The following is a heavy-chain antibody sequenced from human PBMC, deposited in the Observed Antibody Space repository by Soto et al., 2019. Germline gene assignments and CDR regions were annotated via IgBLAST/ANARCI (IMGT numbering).Heavy chain of an antibody. CDR2: ISYDGSNK. CDR1: VFTFSSYG. V-gene: IGHV3-30*18. J-gene: IGHJ3*02. D-gene: IGHD2-21*02. CDR3: AKAMVVVTAISGGGGFDK. Sequence: QPWGPLRLSCAASVFTFSSYGMHWVRQAPGKGLEWVAVISYDGSNKYCADSVKGRFTISRDNSKNTLYLQMNSLRAEDTAVYYCAKAMVVVTAISGGGGFDKWGQGTLVTVSS.